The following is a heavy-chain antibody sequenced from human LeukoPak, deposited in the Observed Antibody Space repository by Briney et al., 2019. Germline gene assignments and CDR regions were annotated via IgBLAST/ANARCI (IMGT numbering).Heavy chain of an antibody. D-gene: IGHD4-17*01. Sequence: PWGSPRLFCSASGFTVSSNYMNWVRPAPGKGLEWVSSISGSGGTTFYADSVKGRFTISRDNSKNTLYLQMNSLRAEDTAAYHCAKGRNEDGDAALNYWGQGTLVTVSS. J-gene: IGHJ4*02. CDR2: ISGSGGTT. CDR3: AKGRNEDGDAALNY. CDR1: GFTVSSNY. V-gene: IGHV3-23*01.